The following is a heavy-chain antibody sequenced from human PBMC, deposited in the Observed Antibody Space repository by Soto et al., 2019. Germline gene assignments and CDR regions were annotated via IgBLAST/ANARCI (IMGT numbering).Heavy chain of an antibody. J-gene: IGHJ4*02. CDR2: INPNSGGT. D-gene: IGHD6-13*01. CDR1: GYTFTGYY. V-gene: IGHV1-2*04. CDR3: ARDLGIAAAGTALYYFDY. Sequence: QVQLVQSGAEVKKPGASVKVSCKASGYTFTGYYMHWVRQAPGQGLEWMGWINPNSGGTNYAQKFQGWVTMTRDTSISTAYMELSRLGSDDTAVYYCARDLGIAAAGTALYYFDYWGQGTLVTVSS.